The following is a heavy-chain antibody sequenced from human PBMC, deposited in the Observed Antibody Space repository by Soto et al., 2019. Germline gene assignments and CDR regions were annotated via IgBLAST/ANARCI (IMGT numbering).Heavy chain of an antibody. Sequence: EVQLVESGGGLVKPGGSLRLSCAASGFTFSSYSMNWVRQAPGKGLEWVSSISSSSSYIYYADSVKGRFTISRDNAKNSLYLQMNSLRAEDTAVYYCATLLRGVIIEDYWGQGTQVTVSS. D-gene: IGHD3-10*01. CDR3: ATLLRGVIIEDY. V-gene: IGHV3-21*01. CDR2: ISSSSSYI. CDR1: GFTFSSYS. J-gene: IGHJ4*02.